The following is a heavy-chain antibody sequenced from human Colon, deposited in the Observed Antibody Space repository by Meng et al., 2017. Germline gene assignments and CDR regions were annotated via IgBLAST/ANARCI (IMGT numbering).Heavy chain of an antibody. Sequence: QVRLQQSRSRRVGPSQTQSLSGPASAASVRRPDDQWGWGRRPPGKGLEWIGYARIDYANTNYNPSLQSRVNVSLDTSKNQFSLNVRSVTAADTAVYYCAREGPIAVAGYDYWGQGTLVTVSS. CDR2: ARIDYANT. V-gene: IGHV4-61*08. CDR1: AASVRRPDDQ. J-gene: IGHJ4*02. D-gene: IGHD6-19*01. CDR3: AREGPIAVAGYDY.